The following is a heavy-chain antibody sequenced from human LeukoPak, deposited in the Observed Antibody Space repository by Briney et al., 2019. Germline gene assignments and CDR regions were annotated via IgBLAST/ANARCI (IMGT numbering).Heavy chain of an antibody. J-gene: IGHJ4*02. CDR3: AKETFDY. V-gene: IGHV3-30*18. Sequence: PGGSLRLSCTASGYTFSGYSMNWIRQAPGKGLEWVAVISYDGSNKYYADSVKGRFTISRDNSKNTLYLQMNSLRAEDTAVYYCAKETFDYWGQGTLVTVSS. CDR2: ISYDGSNK. CDR1: GYTFSGYS.